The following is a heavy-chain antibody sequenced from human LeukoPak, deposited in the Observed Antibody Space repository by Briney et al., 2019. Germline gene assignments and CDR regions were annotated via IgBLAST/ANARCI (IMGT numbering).Heavy chain of an antibody. D-gene: IGHD3-22*01. Sequence: SETLSLTCTVSGGSISSYYWSWIRQPPGKGLEWIGYIYYSGSTNYNPSLKSRVTMSVDTSKNQFSLKLSSVTAADTAVYYCARDKPMTDYYYYYGMDVWGQGTTVTVSS. V-gene: IGHV4-59*12. J-gene: IGHJ6*02. CDR3: ARDKPMTDYYYYYGMDV. CDR1: GGSISSYY. CDR2: IYYSGST.